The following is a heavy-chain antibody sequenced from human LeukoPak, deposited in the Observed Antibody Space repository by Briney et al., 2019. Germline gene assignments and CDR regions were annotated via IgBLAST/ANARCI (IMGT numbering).Heavy chain of an antibody. V-gene: IGHV3-7*01. J-gene: IGHJ4*02. CDR2: IKQDGSEK. Sequence: GGSLRLSCAASGFTFSSYWMSWVRQAPGKGLEWVANIKQDGSEKYYVDSVKGRFTISRDNAKNSLYLQMNSLRAEDTAVYYCARDLANYDILTGYFDYWGQGILVTVSS. CDR3: ARDLANYDILTGYFDY. CDR1: GFTFSSYW. D-gene: IGHD3-9*01.